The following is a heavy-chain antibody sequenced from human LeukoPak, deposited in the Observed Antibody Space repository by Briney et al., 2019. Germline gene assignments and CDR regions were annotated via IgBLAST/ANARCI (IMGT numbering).Heavy chain of an antibody. CDR1: GYTFTSYD. D-gene: IGHD2-2*01. V-gene: IGHV1-8*01. Sequence: SVKVSCKASGYTFTSYDNNAVRQATGQGLDWMGLINPNSGNTGYPQKFHGRVTMTRNTSISTAYMELSSLRSEDTAVYYCARGYCSSTSCLNYYYGMDVWGQGTTVTVSS. CDR2: INPNSGNT. CDR3: ARGYCSSTSCLNYYYGMDV. J-gene: IGHJ6*02.